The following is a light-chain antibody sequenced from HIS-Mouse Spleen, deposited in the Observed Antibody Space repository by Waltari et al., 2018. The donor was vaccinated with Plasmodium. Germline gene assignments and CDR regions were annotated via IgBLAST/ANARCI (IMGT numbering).Light chain of an antibody. J-gene: IGKJ1*01. V-gene: IGKV1-5*03. CDR2: KAS. Sequence: DIHMTQSPSTLSASVGDRVTITCRASQSISSWLAWYQQKPGKAPKLLIYKASSLESGVPSRFSGSGSGTEFILTISSLQPDDFATYYCQQYNSYWTFGQGTKVEIK. CDR3: QQYNSYWT. CDR1: QSISSW.